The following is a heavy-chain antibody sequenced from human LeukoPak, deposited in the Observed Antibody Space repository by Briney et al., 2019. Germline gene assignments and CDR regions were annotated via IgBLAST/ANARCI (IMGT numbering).Heavy chain of an antibody. V-gene: IGHV1-69*13. J-gene: IGHJ4*02. CDR2: IIPIFGTA. CDR1: GYTFTSYY. D-gene: IGHD3-10*01. Sequence: SVKVSCKASGYTFTSYYMHWVRQAPGQGLEWMGGIIPIFGTANYAQKFQGRVTITADESTSTAYMELSSLRSEDTAVYYCARIPNGSGSFLWGQGTLVTVSS. CDR3: ARIPNGSGSFL.